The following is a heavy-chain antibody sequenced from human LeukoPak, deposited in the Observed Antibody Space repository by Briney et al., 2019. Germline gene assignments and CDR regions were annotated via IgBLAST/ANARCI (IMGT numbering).Heavy chain of an antibody. V-gene: IGHV3-33*01. D-gene: IGHD3-10*01. CDR3: ARALFGSYYFDY. Sequence: GGSLRLSCAASGFTFSSYGMHWVRQAPGKGLEWVAVIWYDGSNKYYADSVKGRFTISRDNSKNTLSLQMNSLRAEDTAVYYCARALFGSYYFDYWGQGTLVTVSS. CDR2: IWYDGSNK. CDR1: GFTFSSYG. J-gene: IGHJ4*02.